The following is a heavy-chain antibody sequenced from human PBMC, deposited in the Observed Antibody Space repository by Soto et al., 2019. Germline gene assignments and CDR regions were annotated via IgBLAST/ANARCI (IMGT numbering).Heavy chain of an antibody. D-gene: IGHD3-9*01. CDR1: GFTFSSYS. CDR3: ARESDRDYDILTGYYF. Sequence: EVQLVESGGGLVKPGGSLRLSCAASGFTFSSYSMNWIRQAPGKGLEWVSYISSSGSTIYYADSVKGRFTISRDNAKNSLYLQMNSLRAEDTAVYYCARESDRDYDILTGYYFWGQGTLVTVSS. CDR2: ISSSGSTI. V-gene: IGHV3-21*05. J-gene: IGHJ4*02.